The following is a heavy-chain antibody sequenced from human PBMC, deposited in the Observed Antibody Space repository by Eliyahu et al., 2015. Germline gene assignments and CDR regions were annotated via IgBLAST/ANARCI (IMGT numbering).Heavy chain of an antibody. CDR1: GGSIXSGGYY. V-gene: IGHV4-31*03. CDR3: ARAEVGATSEYFQH. CDR2: IYYSGST. Sequence: QVQLQESGPGLVKPSQTLSLTCTVSGGSIXSGGYYWSWXRQHPGKGLEWIGYIYYSGSTYHNPSLKSRVTISVDTSKNQFSLKLSSVTAADTAVYYCARAEVGATSEYFQHWGQGTLVTVSS. D-gene: IGHD1-26*01. J-gene: IGHJ1*01.